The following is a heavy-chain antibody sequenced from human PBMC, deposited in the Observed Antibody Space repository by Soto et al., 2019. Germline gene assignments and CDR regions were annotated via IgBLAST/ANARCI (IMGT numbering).Heavy chain of an antibody. CDR3: AREYSYGYYYYYGMDV. V-gene: IGHV3-53*01. Sequence: GGSLRLSCAASGFTVSSNYMSWVRQAPGKGLEWVSVIYSGGSTYYADSVKGRFTISRDNSKDTLYLQMNSLRAEDTAVYYCAREYSYGYYYYYGMDVWGQGTTVTVSS. CDR2: IYSGGST. J-gene: IGHJ6*02. CDR1: GFTVSSNY. D-gene: IGHD5-18*01.